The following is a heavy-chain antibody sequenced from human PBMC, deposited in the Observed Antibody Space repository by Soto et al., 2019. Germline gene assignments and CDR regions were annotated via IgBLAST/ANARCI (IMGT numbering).Heavy chain of an antibody. CDR2: ISPHNGNT. Sequence: ASVKVYCKASGYTFTSYAMHLVRQAPGQGLEWMGWISPHNGNTKYAQKLQGRVTMTTDTSTSTAYMELRSLRSDDTAVYYCARDAAIGMNDYWGQGTLVTVSS. J-gene: IGHJ4*02. CDR3: ARDAAIGMNDY. V-gene: IGHV1-18*01. D-gene: IGHD1-20*01. CDR1: GYTFTSYA.